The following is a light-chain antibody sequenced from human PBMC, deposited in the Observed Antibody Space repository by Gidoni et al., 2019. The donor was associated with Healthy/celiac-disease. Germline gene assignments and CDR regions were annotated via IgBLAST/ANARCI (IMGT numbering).Light chain of an antibody. J-gene: IGKJ1*01. V-gene: IGKV3-11*01. Sequence: EIVLTQSPATLSLSPGERATLSCRASQSVSSSLAWYQQKPGQAHRLLIYDASNRATGIPARFSGSGSGTDFTLTISSLEPEDFAVYYCQQRSNWPPWTFGQXTKVEIK. CDR3: QQRSNWPPWT. CDR1: QSVSSS. CDR2: DAS.